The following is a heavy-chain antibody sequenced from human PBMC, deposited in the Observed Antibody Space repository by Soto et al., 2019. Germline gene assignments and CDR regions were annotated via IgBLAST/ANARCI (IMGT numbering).Heavy chain of an antibody. V-gene: IGHV5-10-1*01. D-gene: IGHD6-6*01. Sequence: SLNISCKASGYSFPHCCSSWLRQMPEKVLEWKGRGDPSDSRTNYSPSSQGLVTMSVDMSINTAYLHCGSLEASDPARYYCVRLVYQGVDAWGQGTMVTVSS. CDR2: GDPSDSRT. J-gene: IGHJ5*02. CDR3: VRLVYQGVDA. CDR1: GYSFPHCC.